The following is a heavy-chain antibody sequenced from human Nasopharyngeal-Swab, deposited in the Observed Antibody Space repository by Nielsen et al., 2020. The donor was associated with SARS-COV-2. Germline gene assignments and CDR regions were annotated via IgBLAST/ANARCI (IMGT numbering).Heavy chain of an antibody. CDR2: FDPEDGET. Sequence: ASVKVSCKVSGYTLTELSMHWVRQAPGKGLEGMGGFDPEDGETIYAQKFQGRVTMTEDTSTDTAYMELSSLRSEETAVYYCATSSPIYYGSGSQNWFDPWGQGTLVTVSS. CDR1: GYTLTELS. D-gene: IGHD3-10*01. CDR3: ATSSPIYYGSGSQNWFDP. J-gene: IGHJ5*02. V-gene: IGHV1-24*01.